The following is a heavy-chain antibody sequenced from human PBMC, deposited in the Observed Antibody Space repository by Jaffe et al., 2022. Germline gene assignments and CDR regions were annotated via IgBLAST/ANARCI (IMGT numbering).Heavy chain of an antibody. J-gene: IGHJ4*02. Sequence: QVQLQESGPGLVKPSQTLSLTCTVSGGSISSGSYYWSWIRQPAGKGLEWIGRIYTSGSTNYNPSLKSRVTISVDTSKNQFSLKLSSVTAADTAVYYCARERLGTMREIFDYWGQGTLVTVSS. D-gene: IGHD3-22*01. CDR3: ARERLGTMREIFDY. CDR1: GGSISSGSYY. CDR2: IYTSGST. V-gene: IGHV4-61*02.